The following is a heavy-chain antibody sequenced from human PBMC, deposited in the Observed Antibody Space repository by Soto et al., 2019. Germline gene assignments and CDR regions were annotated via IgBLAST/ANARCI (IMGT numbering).Heavy chain of an antibody. CDR1: GFTFSSYG. V-gene: IGHV3-30*18. CDR3: ANPFPYCNNGVCYTAGAFDI. Sequence: QVQLVESGGGVVQPGRSLRLSCAASGFTFSSYGMHWVRQAPGKGLEWVAVISYDGSNKYYADSVKGRFTISRDNSDNTLFLQMNILRAEDTVVYYGANPFPYCNNGVCYTAGAFDIWGQGTMVTVSS. J-gene: IGHJ3*02. CDR2: ISYDGSNK. D-gene: IGHD2-8*01.